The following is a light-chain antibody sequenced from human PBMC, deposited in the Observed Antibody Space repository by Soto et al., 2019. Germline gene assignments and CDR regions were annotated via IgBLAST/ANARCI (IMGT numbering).Light chain of an antibody. CDR2: DAS. Sequence: IVLTQSPATLSLSPGERATLYCRAGQSVSSYLAWYQQKPGQAPRPLIYDASNRATGIPARFSGSGSGTDFTLTTSSLVPEDFAVYYCQQRSNWPFITFGQGTRPEIK. J-gene: IGKJ5*01. CDR3: QQRSNWPFIT. V-gene: IGKV3-11*01. CDR1: QSVSSY.